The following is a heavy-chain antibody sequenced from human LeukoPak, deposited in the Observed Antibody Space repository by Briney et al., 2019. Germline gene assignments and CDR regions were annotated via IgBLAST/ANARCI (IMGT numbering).Heavy chain of an antibody. CDR2: ISAYNDNI. CDR1: GYTFTRYG. Sequence: GASVKVSCKASGYTFTRYGFSWVRPAPGQGLEWMGWISAYNDNIHYAQKLQGRATMTTDTSASTAYMELRSLRSDDTAVYYCARSGYSYGDDYWGQGTPVTVSS. CDR3: ARSGYSYGDDY. V-gene: IGHV1-18*01. D-gene: IGHD5-18*01. J-gene: IGHJ4*02.